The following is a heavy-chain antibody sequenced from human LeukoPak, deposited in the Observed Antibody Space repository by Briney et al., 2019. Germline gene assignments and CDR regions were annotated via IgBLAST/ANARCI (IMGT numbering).Heavy chain of an antibody. CDR3: ARDDLDGSNYYYYSGMDV. CDR1: GFTSSNYW. CDR2: IKQDGSEK. Sequence: PRGALRLSSAASGFTSSNYWMSCVRQAPGKGLEWVSNIKQDGSEKYNVDSAKSRFTISRDNAKNSLYLQMNSLRAEDTAVYYCARDDLDGSNYYYYSGMDVWGQGTTVTVSS. J-gene: IGHJ6*02. V-gene: IGHV3-7*01. D-gene: IGHD1-26*01.